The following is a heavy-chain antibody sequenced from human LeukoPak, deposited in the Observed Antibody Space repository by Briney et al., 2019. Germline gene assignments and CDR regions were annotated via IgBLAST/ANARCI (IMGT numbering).Heavy chain of an antibody. J-gene: IGHJ5*02. D-gene: IGHD1-1*01. V-gene: IGHV2-5*01. CDR3: AHATRFDWFDP. CDR1: GFSLSTSGEG. Sequence: VSGPTLVNPTQTLTLTCTFSGFSLSTSGEGVGWIRQPPGKALEWLALIYWNDDKRYSPSLRTRLTITKDTSKNQVVLTMTNMDPVDTATYYCAHATRFDWFDPWGQGTLVTVSS. CDR2: IYWNDDK.